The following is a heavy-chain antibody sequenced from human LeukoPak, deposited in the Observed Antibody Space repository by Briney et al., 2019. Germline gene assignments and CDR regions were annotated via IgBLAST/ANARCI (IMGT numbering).Heavy chain of an antibody. CDR3: ARNRLGFGGTNWFDP. V-gene: IGHV3-23*01. D-gene: IGHD3-10*01. Sequence: GGSLRLSCAASGFTFSSYAMSWVRQAPGKGLEWVSAITGSGGSTYYADSVTGRFTISRDNAKNSLYLQMNSLRAEDTAVYYCARNRLGFGGTNWFDPWGQGTLVTVSS. CDR1: GFTFSSYA. CDR2: ITGSGGST. J-gene: IGHJ5*02.